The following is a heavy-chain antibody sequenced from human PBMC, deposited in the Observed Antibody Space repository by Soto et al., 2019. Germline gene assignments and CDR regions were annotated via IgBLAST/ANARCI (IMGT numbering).Heavy chain of an antibody. CDR3: ARESFPPTGSFYYS. V-gene: IGHV1-3*01. CDR1: GYTFPSYS. Sequence: PVKVSCKTSGYTFPSYSIHWVRQAPGQRFEWMGWVTAGGGQTDYSQNFQGRVTISRDTSARTANMELRSLRSEDTAVYFCARESFPPTGSFYYSLGQVTQVTVSS. J-gene: IGHJ4*02. CDR2: VTAGGGQT. D-gene: IGHD1-26*01.